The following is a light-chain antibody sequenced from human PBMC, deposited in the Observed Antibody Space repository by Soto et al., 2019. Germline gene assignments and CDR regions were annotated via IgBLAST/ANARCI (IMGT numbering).Light chain of an antibody. V-gene: IGLV2-14*01. CDR2: EVS. CDR3: SSYTSSSSVV. CDR1: SSDVGGYNY. J-gene: IGLJ2*01. Sequence: QSALTQPASVSGSPGQSITISCTGTSSDVGGYNYVSWYQQHPGKAPKLMIYEVSNRPSGVSNRFSGSKPGNTGSLTISGLQAEDEADYYCSSYTSSSSVVFGGGTKVTVL.